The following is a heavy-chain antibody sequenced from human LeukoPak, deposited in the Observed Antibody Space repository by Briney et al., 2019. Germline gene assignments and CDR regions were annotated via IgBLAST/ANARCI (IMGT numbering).Heavy chain of an antibody. CDR1: GFTFSSYA. J-gene: IGHJ6*02. D-gene: IGHD6-13*01. V-gene: IGHV3-30*14. CDR3: ARGGAAAFYYYYGMDV. Sequence: GGSLRLSCAASGFTFSSYAMHWVRQAPGKGLEWVAVISDDGSNKYYADSVKGRFTISRDNSKNTLYLQMNSPGAEDTAVYYCARGGAAAFYYYYGMDVWGQGTTVTVSS. CDR2: ISDDGSNK.